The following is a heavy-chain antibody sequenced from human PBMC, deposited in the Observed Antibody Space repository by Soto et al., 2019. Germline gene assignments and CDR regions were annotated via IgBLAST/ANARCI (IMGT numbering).Heavy chain of an antibody. CDR2: INAGNGNT. CDR1: GYTFTGYA. J-gene: IGHJ4*02. D-gene: IGHD6-19*01. Sequence: QVQLVQSGAEEKKPGASVKVSCKASGYTFTGYAMRWVRQAPGQRLEWMGWINAGNGNTKYSQKFQGRVTITRDTSASTAYMELSSLTSEDTAVYYCARAVAVPADFDYWGQGTLVTVSS. CDR3: ARAVAVPADFDY. V-gene: IGHV1-3*05.